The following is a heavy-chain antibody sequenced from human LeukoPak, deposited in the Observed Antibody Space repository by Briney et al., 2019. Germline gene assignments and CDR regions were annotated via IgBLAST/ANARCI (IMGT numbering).Heavy chain of an antibody. D-gene: IGHD6-19*01. V-gene: IGHV5-51*01. Sequence: GESLRISCKGSGYRFTSYWIAWVRQMPGKGLEWMGSIYPGDSDTRYSPSFQGQVTISADKSITTAYLQWSSLKASDTAMYYCATPQVSGWNFDYWGQGTLVTVSS. CDR1: GYRFTSYW. J-gene: IGHJ4*02. CDR3: ATPQVSGWNFDY. CDR2: IYPGDSDT.